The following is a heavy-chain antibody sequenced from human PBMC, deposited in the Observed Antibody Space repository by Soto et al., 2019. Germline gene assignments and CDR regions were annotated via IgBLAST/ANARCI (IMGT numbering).Heavy chain of an antibody. CDR1: GFTFSSYA. V-gene: IGHV3-23*01. D-gene: IGHD6-6*01. CDR3: AKDSVRAIAARPYYYYGMDV. J-gene: IGHJ6*02. Sequence: GGSLRLSCAASGFTFSSYAMSWVRQAPGRGLEWVSAISGSGGSTYYADSVKGRFTISRDNSKNTLYLQMNSLRAEDTAVYYCAKDSVRAIAARPYYYYGMDVWGQGTTVTVSS. CDR2: ISGSGGST.